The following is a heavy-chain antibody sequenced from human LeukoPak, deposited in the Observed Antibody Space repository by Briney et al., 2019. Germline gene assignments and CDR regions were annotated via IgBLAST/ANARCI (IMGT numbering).Heavy chain of an antibody. CDR3: ATNGYSSGWYGDAFDI. CDR1: GYTFTSYD. J-gene: IGHJ3*02. D-gene: IGHD6-19*01. Sequence: VASVKVSCKASGYTFTSYDINWVRQATGQGLEWMGWMNPNSGNTGYAQKFQGRVTMTRNTSISTAYMELSSLRSEDTAVYYCATNGYSSGWYGDAFDIWGQGTMVTVSS. V-gene: IGHV1-8*01. CDR2: MNPNSGNT.